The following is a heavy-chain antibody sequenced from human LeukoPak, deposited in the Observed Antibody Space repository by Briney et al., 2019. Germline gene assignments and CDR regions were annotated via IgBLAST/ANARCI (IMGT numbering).Heavy chain of an antibody. Sequence: GGSLRLSCAASGFTFSSYGMHWVRQAPGKGLEWVAVIWYDGSNKYYADSVKGRFTISRDNSKNTLYLQMNSLRAEDTAVYYCARDRSSSWYPQDAFDIWGQGTMVTVSS. J-gene: IGHJ3*02. D-gene: IGHD6-13*01. CDR3: ARDRSSSWYPQDAFDI. V-gene: IGHV3-33*01. CDR2: IWYDGSNK. CDR1: GFTFSSYG.